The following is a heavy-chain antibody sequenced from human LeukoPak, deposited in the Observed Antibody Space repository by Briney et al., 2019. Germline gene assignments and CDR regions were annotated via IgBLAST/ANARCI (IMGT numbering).Heavy chain of an antibody. V-gene: IGHV3-48*01. D-gene: IGHD3-10*01. CDR2: IGGDSSPI. Sequence: PGGSLRLSCVASGITFRSYSMNWVRQAPGKGLEWLSYIGGDSSPIFYADSVKGRFTISRDNSKNTLYLQMNSLRAEDTAVYYCAKAASPRWFGELPYYFDYWGQGTLVTVSS. CDR1: GITFRSYS. J-gene: IGHJ4*02. CDR3: AKAASPRWFGELPYYFDY.